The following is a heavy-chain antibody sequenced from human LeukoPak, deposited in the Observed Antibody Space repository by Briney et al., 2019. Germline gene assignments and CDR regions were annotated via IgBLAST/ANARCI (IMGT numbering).Heavy chain of an antibody. CDR1: GGSISSSSYY. D-gene: IGHD6-13*01. V-gene: IGHV4-39*01. CDR2: IYYSGST. CDR3: ARPYSSGWYGMNNWFGP. J-gene: IGHJ5*02. Sequence: SETLSLTCTVSGGSISSSSYYWGRIRQPPGKGLEWIGSIYYSGSTYYNPSLKSRVTISVDTSKNQFSLKLSSVTAADTAVYYCARPYSSGWYGMNNWFGPWGQGTLVTVSS.